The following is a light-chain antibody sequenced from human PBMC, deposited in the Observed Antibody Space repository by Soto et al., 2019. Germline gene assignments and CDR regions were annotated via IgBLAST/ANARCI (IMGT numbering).Light chain of an antibody. J-gene: IGLJ1*01. CDR3: CSYTPSSTYV. Sequence: QSVLTQPAPVSGSPGQSITISCTGTSSDVGGYNYVSWYQQHPGKAPKLMIYEVSYRPSGVSNRFSGSKSGNTASLTISGLQAEDEADYYCCSYTPSSTYVFGTGTKATVL. V-gene: IGLV2-14*01. CDR1: SSDVGGYNY. CDR2: EVS.